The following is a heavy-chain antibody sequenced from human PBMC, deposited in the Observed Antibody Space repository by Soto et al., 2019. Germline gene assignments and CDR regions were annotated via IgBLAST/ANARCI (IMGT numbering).Heavy chain of an antibody. J-gene: IGHJ4*02. CDR3: ARGNHGDCGTFDY. D-gene: IGHD2-21*02. Sequence: GGSLRLSCAASGFTFKTFGMHWVRQAPGKGLEWVAVIWYDGGNKFYSDSVKGRFIISRDNSKNTLYLQMNSLTVEDTAVYYCARGNHGDCGTFDYWGQGTLVTVSS. CDR2: IWYDGGNK. CDR1: GFTFKTFG. V-gene: IGHV3-33*01.